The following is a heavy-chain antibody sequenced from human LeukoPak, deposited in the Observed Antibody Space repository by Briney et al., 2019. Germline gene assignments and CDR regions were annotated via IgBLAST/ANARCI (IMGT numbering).Heavy chain of an antibody. Sequence: SETLSLTCTVSGGSISSYYWSWIRQPPGKGLEWIGYIYYSGSTNYNPSLKSRVTISVDTSKNQFSLKLSSVTAADTAVYYCARKAGLGYCSGGSCYSAYYFDYWGQGTLVTVSS. J-gene: IGHJ4*02. V-gene: IGHV4-59*01. CDR2: IYYSGST. CDR1: GGSISSYY. D-gene: IGHD2-15*01. CDR3: ARKAGLGYCSGGSCYSAYYFDY.